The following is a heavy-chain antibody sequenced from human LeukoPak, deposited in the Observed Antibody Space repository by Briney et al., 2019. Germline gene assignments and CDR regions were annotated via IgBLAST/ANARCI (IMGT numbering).Heavy chain of an antibody. J-gene: IGHJ4*02. V-gene: IGHV4-39*02. CDR1: GDSSTNSLYY. CDR3: ARDQTYSGSGIYTYFDY. Sequence: SETLSLTCTVSGDSSTNSLYYWGWVRQPPGKGLEWIGTLDYSGSTHYNPSLRSRVTISADTSKNHFSLKLTSVTAADTAVYYCARDQTYSGSGIYTYFDYWGQGILVTVSS. D-gene: IGHD3-10*01. CDR2: LDYSGST.